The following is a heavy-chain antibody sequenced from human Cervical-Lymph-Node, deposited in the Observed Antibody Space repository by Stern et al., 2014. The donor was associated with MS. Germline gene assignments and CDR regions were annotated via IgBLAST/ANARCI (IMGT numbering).Heavy chain of an antibody. Sequence: VQLVESGSELKKPGASVKVSCKASGYTFTNYAVHWVRQAPGQGPECMGWINTNTGNPTYAQGFTGRFVFSLDTSVSTAYLQISSLKAEDTAVYYCARDIDSEYSSGWYYFDYWGQGTPVSVSS. J-gene: IGHJ4*02. CDR3: ARDIDSEYSSGWYYFDY. CDR2: INTNTGNP. V-gene: IGHV7-4-1*02. CDR1: GYTFTNYA. D-gene: IGHD6-19*01.